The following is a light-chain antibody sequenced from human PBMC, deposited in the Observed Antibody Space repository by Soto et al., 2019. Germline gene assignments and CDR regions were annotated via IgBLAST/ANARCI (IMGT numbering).Light chain of an antibody. Sequence: DIQMTQSPSTLSASVGDSVTITCRASKSISRWLPWYQQKPGTAPKLLTYKASNLESGVTSRFSSSGSGTEFALTISSLRPENFATYYCQQYSGSSPWTFDQGTRVEIK. J-gene: IGKJ1*01. V-gene: IGKV1-5*03. CDR2: KAS. CDR1: KSISRW. CDR3: QQYSGSSPWT.